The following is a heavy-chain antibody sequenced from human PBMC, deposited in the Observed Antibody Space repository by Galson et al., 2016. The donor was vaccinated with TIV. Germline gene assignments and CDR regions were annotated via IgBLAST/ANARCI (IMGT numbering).Heavy chain of an antibody. J-gene: IGHJ3*01. D-gene: IGHD1-26*01. CDR2: LSLSGAYT. V-gene: IGHV3-23*01. CDR1: GFTFSGHV. CDR3: AKVGKSGDYSWDAFDV. Sequence: SLRLSCAASGFTFSGHVMSWVRLAPGKGLEWVSSLSLSGAYTYYADSVKGRFTISRDNSKYTLFLQLNSLRAEDTAIYFCAKVGKSGDYSWDAFDVWGQGTVVTVSS.